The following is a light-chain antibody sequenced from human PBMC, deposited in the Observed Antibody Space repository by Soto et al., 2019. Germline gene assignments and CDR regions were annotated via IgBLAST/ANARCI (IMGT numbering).Light chain of an antibody. CDR1: SGHSSYA. Sequence: QLVLTQSPSASASLGASVKLTCTLSSGHSSYAIAWHQQQPEKGPRYLMKLNSDGSHNKGDGIPDRFSGSSSGAERYLTISSLQSEDEADYYCQTWGTGIQVLFGGGTKVTVL. CDR3: QTWGTGIQVL. CDR2: LNSDGSH. J-gene: IGLJ2*01. V-gene: IGLV4-69*01.